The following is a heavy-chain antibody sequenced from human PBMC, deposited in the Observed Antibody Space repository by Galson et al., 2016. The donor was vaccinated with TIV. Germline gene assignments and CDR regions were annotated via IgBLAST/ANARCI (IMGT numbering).Heavy chain of an antibody. J-gene: IGHJ3*02. Sequence: CAISGDSVSSDSAAWNRVRQSPSRGLEWLGRTYYRSRWYYDYKVSVKSRITINPDTSKNQFSLQLNSVTPEDTAVYYCTRAAGKNGASCYATCETFDIWGQGTMVTVSS. CDR1: GDSVSSDSAA. D-gene: IGHD2-2*01. CDR3: TRAAGKNGASCYATCETFDI. V-gene: IGHV6-1*01. CDR2: TYYRSRWYY.